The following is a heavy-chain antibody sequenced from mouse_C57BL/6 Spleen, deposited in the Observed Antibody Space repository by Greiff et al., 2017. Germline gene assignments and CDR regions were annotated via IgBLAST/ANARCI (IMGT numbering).Heavy chain of an antibody. D-gene: IGHD4-1*01. V-gene: IGHV1-5*01. J-gene: IGHJ1*03. CDR2: IYPGNSDT. Sequence: VMLVESGTVLARPGASVKMSCKTSGYTFTSYWMHWVKQRPGQGLEWIGAIYPGNSDTSYNQKFKGKAKLTAVTSASTAYMELSSLTNEDSAVYYCTRSSLGGRYFDVWGTGTTVTVSS. CDR1: GYTFTSYW. CDR3: TRSSLGGRYFDV.